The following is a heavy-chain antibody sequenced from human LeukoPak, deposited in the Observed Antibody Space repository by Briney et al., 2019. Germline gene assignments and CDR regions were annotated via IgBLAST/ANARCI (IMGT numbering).Heavy chain of an antibody. V-gene: IGHV3-30*19. D-gene: IGHD3-22*01. CDR3: ARELGEYYYDSSGYYRPVDY. J-gene: IGHJ4*02. Sequence: GGSLRLSCAASGFTFSSYGMYWVRQAPGKGLEWVAVISYDGSNKYYADSVKGRFTISRDNSKNTLYLQMNSLRAEDTAVYYCARELGEYYYDSSGYYRPVDYWGQGTLVTVSS. CDR2: ISYDGSNK. CDR1: GFTFSSYG.